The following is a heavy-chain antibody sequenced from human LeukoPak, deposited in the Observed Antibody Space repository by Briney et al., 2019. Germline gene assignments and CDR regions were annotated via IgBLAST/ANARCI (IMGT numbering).Heavy chain of an antibody. CDR3: ARDRAGDDSVVRLDY. J-gene: IGHJ4*02. D-gene: IGHD2-15*01. CDR1: GASIQNYY. Sequence: SETLSPTCSVTGASIQNYYWSWIRQPAGRGLEWIGRIYSFGMTDYNPSLTSRVTMSVDTSKNHFSLTLRSVTAADTAMYYCARDRAGDDSVVRLDYWGQGLQVTVSS. V-gene: IGHV4-4*07. CDR2: IYSFGMT.